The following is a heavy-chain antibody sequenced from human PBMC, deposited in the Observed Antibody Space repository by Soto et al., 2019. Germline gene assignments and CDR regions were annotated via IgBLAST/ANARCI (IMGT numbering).Heavy chain of an antibody. Sequence: GTSVKLSCKDSGYTITSNGISWVRQAPGQGLEWMGWISAYNGNTNYAQKLQGRVTMTTDTSTSTAYMELRSLRSDDTAVYYCARDRIVLMVYAPDAFDIWGQGTMVTVSS. CDR1: GYTITSNG. CDR3: ARDRIVLMVYAPDAFDI. CDR2: ISAYNGNT. V-gene: IGHV1-18*01. D-gene: IGHD2-8*01. J-gene: IGHJ3*02.